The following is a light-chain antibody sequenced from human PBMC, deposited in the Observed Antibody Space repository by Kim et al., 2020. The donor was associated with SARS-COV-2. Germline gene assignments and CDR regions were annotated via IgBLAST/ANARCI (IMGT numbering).Light chain of an antibody. CDR1: SIDVGDYHR. CDR2: EVS. J-gene: IGLJ1*01. V-gene: IGLV2-18*02. Sequence: GQSITISCTRTSIDVGDYHRVSWYQQSPGTAPKLIIYEVSHRPAGVADRFSRSKSGNTASLTISGLQAEDEADYYCNSWTSSNTFVFGTGTKVTVL. CDR3: NSWTSSNTFV.